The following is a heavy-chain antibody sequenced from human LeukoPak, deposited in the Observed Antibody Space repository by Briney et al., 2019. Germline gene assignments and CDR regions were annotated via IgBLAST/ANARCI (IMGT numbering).Heavy chain of an antibody. V-gene: IGHV4-31*03. CDR2: IYYSGST. D-gene: IGHD2-8*01. CDR3: ARARVYAARRSNNWFDP. J-gene: IGHJ5*02. CDR1: GGSISSGGYY. Sequence: PSETLSLTCTVSGGSISSGGYYWSWIRQHPGKGLEWIGYIYYSGSTYYNPSLKSRVTISVDTSKNQFSLKLSSVTAADTAVYYCARARVYAARRSNNWFDPWGQGTLVTVSS.